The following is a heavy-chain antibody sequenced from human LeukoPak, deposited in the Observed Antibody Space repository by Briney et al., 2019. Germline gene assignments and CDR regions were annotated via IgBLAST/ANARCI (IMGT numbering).Heavy chain of an antibody. CDR1: GFTFDDYG. V-gene: IGHV3-43*02. Sequence: GRSLRLSCAVSGFTFDDYGMHWVRQPPGKGMEWVSLITGDGGTTIYADSVKGRFTISRDNNKYCLYLQMNSLRTEDAALYDRANGGWGSGYAFDIWGQGTMVSVSS. CDR2: ITGDGGTT. CDR3: ANGGWGSGYAFDI. D-gene: IGHD1-1*01. J-gene: IGHJ3*02.